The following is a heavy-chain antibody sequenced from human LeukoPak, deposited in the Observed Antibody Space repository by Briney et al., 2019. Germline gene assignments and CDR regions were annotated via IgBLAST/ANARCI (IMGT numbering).Heavy chain of an antibody. CDR3: AFSTLTTGYHGLDV. CDR2: VSGSNTGSGSDT. J-gene: IGHJ6*02. Sequence: QAGASLRLSCAASGFGFAGYCMTWVRQAPGKGLEWVSAVSGSNTGSGSDTYYAESVKGRFTISRDNSQNTLHLQMHSRRAEDTAIYYCAFSTLTTGYHGLDVWGPGTTVTVSS. D-gene: IGHD4-17*01. V-gene: IGHV3-23*01. CDR1: GFGFAGYC.